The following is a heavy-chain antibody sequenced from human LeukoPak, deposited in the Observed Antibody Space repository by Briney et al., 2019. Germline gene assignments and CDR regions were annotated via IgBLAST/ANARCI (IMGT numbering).Heavy chain of an antibody. Sequence: SETLSLTCTVSGGSISGHYWTWIRQPPGKGLEWIGQIHYSGKADYNPSLKTRIDISVDMSKNQMSLKMNSVTAADTAVYYCARFGVDYDMDVWGQGTAVTVS. CDR1: GGSISGHY. CDR3: ARFGVDYDMDV. J-gene: IGHJ6*02. V-gene: IGHV4-59*11. D-gene: IGHD3-16*01. CDR2: IHYSGKA.